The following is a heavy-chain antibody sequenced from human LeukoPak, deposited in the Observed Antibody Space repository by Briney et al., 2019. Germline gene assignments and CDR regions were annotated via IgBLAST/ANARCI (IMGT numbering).Heavy chain of an antibody. J-gene: IGHJ4*02. D-gene: IGHD6-13*01. V-gene: IGHV3-23*01. CDR2: ISGSGGST. CDR3: AKDAGESSSWYPPWYFDY. Sequence: QPGGSLRVSCAASGFTFISYAMSWVRQAPGKGLEWVSAISGSGGSTYYADSVKGRFTISRDNSKNTLYLQMNSLRAEDTAVYYCAKDAGESSSWYPPWYFDYWGQGTLVTVSS. CDR1: GFTFISYA.